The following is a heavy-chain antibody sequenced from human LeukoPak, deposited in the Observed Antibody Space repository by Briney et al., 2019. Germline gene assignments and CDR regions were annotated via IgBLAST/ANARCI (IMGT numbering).Heavy chain of an antibody. V-gene: IGHV3-48*02. CDR3: ARDGGGYSYGNYYYDH. CDR2: ISSGGSTI. Sequence: GGSLRLSSAAYGFTFTYSSMNWVRQAPGKGLEWVAYISSGGSTIFYADSVKGRFTIFRDDAKNSLYLQMSSLRDEDTAVYYCARDGGGYSYGNYYYDHWGQGTLVTVSS. CDR1: GFTFTYSS. D-gene: IGHD5-18*01. J-gene: IGHJ4*02.